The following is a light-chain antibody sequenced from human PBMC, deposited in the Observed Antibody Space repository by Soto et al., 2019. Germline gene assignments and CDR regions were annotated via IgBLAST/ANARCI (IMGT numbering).Light chain of an antibody. CDR1: QSVSNY. CDR2: DAS. Sequence: EIVLTQSPATLSLSPGDRATLSCGASQSVSNYLAWYQQKPGQAPRLLIYDASNRATGIPARFSGSGSGTDFTLTISSLEPEDFAVYYCQQRGNWFTFGGGTKVEIK. CDR3: QQRGNWFT. J-gene: IGKJ4*01. V-gene: IGKV3-11*01.